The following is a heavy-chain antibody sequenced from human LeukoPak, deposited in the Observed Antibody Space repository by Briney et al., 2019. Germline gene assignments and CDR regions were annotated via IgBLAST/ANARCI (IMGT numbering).Heavy chain of an antibody. J-gene: IGHJ4*02. CDR1: GFTFSSYW. V-gene: IGHV3-7*01. D-gene: IGHD3-3*01. Sequence: SGGSLRLSCAASGFTFSSYWMSWVRQAPGKGLEWVANIKQDGSEKYYVDSVKGRSTISRDNAKNSLYLQMNSLRAEDTAVYYCARAGYDFWGGYWDLDYWGQGTLVTVSS. CDR3: ARAGYDFWGGYWDLDY. CDR2: IKQDGSEK.